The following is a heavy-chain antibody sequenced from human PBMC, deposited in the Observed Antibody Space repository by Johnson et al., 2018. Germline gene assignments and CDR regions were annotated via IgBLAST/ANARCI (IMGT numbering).Heavy chain of an antibody. J-gene: IGHJ3*01. CDR3: ARDNNDILTGFDGDPLDV. V-gene: IGHV3-30*04. Sequence: VQPLESGGGVVQPGRSXRLSCAASGFTFSSFAMHWVRQAPGKGLEWVALILYVGSKKYYADSVKGRFTLPRDNSKSTRFLQMNSLRPEDTAVYYCARDNNDILTGFDGDPLDVWGQGTMVTVSS. D-gene: IGHD3-9*01. CDR1: GFTFSSFA. CDR2: ILYVGSKK.